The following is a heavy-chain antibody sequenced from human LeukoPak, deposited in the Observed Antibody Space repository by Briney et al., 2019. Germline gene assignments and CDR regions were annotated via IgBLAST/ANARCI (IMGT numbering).Heavy chain of an antibody. CDR1: GFTFDDYG. V-gene: IGHV3-20*04. Sequence: PGGSLRLSCAASGFTFDDYGMSWVRQAPGKGLEWVSGINWNGGSTGYADSVKGRFTISRDNAKKSLYLQMNSLRAEDTALYCCARDLTYGRFGAFDIWGQGTVVTVSS. CDR3: ARDLTYGRFGAFDI. J-gene: IGHJ3*02. D-gene: IGHD3-10*01. CDR2: INWNGGST.